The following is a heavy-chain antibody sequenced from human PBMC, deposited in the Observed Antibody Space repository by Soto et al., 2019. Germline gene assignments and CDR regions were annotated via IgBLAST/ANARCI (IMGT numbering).Heavy chain of an antibody. CDR2: ISYDRSNK. CDR3: VKDGQGSSGWCDRYDSSGYYPLDY. Sequence: GASLRLSCAASGFTFSSYGMHWVRQAPGKGLEWVAVISYDRSNKYYADSVKGRFTISRDNSKNTLYLQMTSLRAEETAVYYCVKDGQGSSGWCDRYDSSGYYPLDYWGQGTLVTV. J-gene: IGHJ4*02. V-gene: IGHV3-30*18. CDR1: GFTFSSYG. D-gene: IGHD3-22*01.